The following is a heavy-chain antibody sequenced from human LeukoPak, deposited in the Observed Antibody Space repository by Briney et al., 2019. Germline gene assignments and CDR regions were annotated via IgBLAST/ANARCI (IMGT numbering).Heavy chain of an antibody. CDR3: ARDAASGWHFYFDY. CDR2: ISAGNGNT. Sequence: ASVKVSCKASGYTFSNYAIHRVRQAPGQRLEWMGWISAGNGNTKYSQKFQGRVTITRDTSASTDYMELSSLTSEDAAVYFCARDAASGWHFYFDYWGQGTLVTVSS. D-gene: IGHD6-19*01. J-gene: IGHJ4*02. V-gene: IGHV1-3*01. CDR1: GYTFSNYA.